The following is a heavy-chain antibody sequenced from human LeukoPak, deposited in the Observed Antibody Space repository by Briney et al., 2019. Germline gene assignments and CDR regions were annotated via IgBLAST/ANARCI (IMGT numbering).Heavy chain of an antibody. V-gene: IGHV4-39*01. CDR2: IYYSGST. CDR3: ARLILLWFGETRGWFDP. D-gene: IGHD3-10*01. J-gene: IGHJ5*02. CDR1: GGSISSSSYY. Sequence: SETLSLTCTVSGGSISSSSYYWGWIRQPPGKGLEWIGSIYYSGSTYYNPSLKSRVTISVDTSKNQCSLKVSSVTAADTAVYYCARLILLWFGETRGWFDPWGQGTLVTVSS.